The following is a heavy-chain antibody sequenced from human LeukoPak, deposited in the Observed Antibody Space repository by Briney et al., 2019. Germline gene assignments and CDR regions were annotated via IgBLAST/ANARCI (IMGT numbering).Heavy chain of an antibody. CDR3: ARRKEELRDGGYVGGALGY. V-gene: IGHV3-30-3*01. J-gene: IGHJ4*02. D-gene: IGHD5-12*01. CDR2: ISYDGSNK. Sequence: GRSLRLSCAASGFTFSTYAMHWVRQAPGKGLEWVAVISYDGSNKYYADSVKGRFTISRDNSKNTLCLQMNSLGAEDTAVYYCARRKEELRDGGYVGGALGYWGQGTLVTVSS. CDR1: GFTFSTYA.